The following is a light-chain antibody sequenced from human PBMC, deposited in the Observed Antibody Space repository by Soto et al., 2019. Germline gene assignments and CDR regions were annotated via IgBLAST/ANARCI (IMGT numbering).Light chain of an antibody. CDR3: SSYTSSSTPHVV. Sequence: QSVLTQPASVSGSPGQSITISCTGTSSDVGGYNYVSWYQQPPGKAPKLMIYDVSNRPSGVSNRFSGSKSGNTASLTISGLQAEDEADYYCSSYTSSSTPHVVFGGGTKLTVL. CDR2: DVS. CDR1: SSDVGGYNY. J-gene: IGLJ2*01. V-gene: IGLV2-14*01.